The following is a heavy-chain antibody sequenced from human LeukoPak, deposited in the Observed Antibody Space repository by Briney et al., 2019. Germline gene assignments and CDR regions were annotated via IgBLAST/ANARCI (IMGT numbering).Heavy chain of an antibody. CDR1: GYSFTSYW. CDR2: IYPGDSDT. J-gene: IGHJ3*02. V-gene: IGHV5-51*01. CDR3: ARAPHYDYVWGSPGAFDI. D-gene: IGHD3-16*01. Sequence: GESLKISCKGSGYSFTSYWIGWVRQMPGKGLEWMGIIYPGDSDTRYSPSFQGQVTISADKSISTAYLQRSSLKASDTAMYYCARAPHYDYVWGSPGAFDIWGQGTMVTVSS.